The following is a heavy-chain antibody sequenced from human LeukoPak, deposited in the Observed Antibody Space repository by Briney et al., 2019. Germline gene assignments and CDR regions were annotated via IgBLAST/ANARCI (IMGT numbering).Heavy chain of an antibody. CDR2: IKQDGSEK. V-gene: IGHV3-7*01. J-gene: IGHJ2*01. D-gene: IGHD2-15*01. CDR1: GFTFSTYW. Sequence: GGSLRLSCAASGFTFSTYWMNWVRQARGGGLEWVANIKQDGSEKYYVDSMKGRFTISRDNAKNSLYLQINSLRAEDTAVYFCAGRALGFNWYFDLWGRGTLVTVSS. CDR3: AGRALGFNWYFDL.